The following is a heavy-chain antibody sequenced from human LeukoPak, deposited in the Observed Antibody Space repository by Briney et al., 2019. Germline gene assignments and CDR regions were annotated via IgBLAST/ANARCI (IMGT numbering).Heavy chain of an antibody. J-gene: IGHJ4*02. Sequence: SETLSLTCAVSGHSISSGYYWGWIRQPPGKGLEWIGSIYHSGSTYYNPSLKSRVTISVDTSKNQFSLKLSSVTAADTAVYYCARHYSNYGTWDYWGQGTLVTVSS. V-gene: IGHV4-38-2*01. D-gene: IGHD4-11*01. CDR1: GHSISSGYY. CDR3: ARHYSNYGTWDY. CDR2: IYHSGST.